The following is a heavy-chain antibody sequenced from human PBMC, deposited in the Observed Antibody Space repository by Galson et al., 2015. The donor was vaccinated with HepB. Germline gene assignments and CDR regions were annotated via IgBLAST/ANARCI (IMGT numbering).Heavy chain of an antibody. CDR2: ISAYNGNT. Sequence: SVKVSCKASGDTFSNYDFNWVRQAPGQGLEWMGQISAYNGNTNYAQKFRGRVSMTTDTSTSTAYMELRSLRSDDTAVYYCARGKDTPRSFDLWGRATLGTVSS. V-gene: IGHV1-18*04. CDR3: ARGKDTPRSFDL. J-gene: IGHJ2*01. CDR1: GDTFSNYD.